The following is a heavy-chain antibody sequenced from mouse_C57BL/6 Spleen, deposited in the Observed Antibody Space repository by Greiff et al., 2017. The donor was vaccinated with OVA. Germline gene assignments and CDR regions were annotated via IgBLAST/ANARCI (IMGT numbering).Heavy chain of an antibody. V-gene: IGHV1-82*01. Sequence: QVQLQQSGPELVKPGASVKISCKASGYAFSSSWMNWVKQRPGKGLEWIGRIYPGDGDTNYNGKFKGKATLTADKSSSTAYMQLSSLTSEDSAVYFGARERYDGYYGFAYWGQGTLVTVSA. D-gene: IGHD2-3*01. CDR3: ARERYDGYYGFAY. CDR2: IYPGDGDT. J-gene: IGHJ3*01. CDR1: GYAFSSSW.